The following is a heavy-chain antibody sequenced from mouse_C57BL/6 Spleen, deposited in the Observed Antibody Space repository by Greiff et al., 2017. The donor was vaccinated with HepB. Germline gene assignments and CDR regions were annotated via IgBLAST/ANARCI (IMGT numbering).Heavy chain of an antibody. Sequence: EVKLQQSGPGLVKPSQSLSLTCSVTGYSITSGYYWNWIRQFPGNKLEWMGYISYDGSNNYNPSLKNRISITRDTSKNQFFLKLNSVTTEDTATYYCARGADYWGQGTSVTVSS. CDR1: GYSITSGYY. V-gene: IGHV3-6*01. CDR2: ISYDGSN. J-gene: IGHJ4*01. CDR3: ARGADY.